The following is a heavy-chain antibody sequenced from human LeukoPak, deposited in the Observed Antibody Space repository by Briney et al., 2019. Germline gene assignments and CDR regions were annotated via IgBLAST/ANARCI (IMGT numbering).Heavy chain of an antibody. J-gene: IGHJ6*03. D-gene: IGHD6-13*01. CDR2: INPSGGST. CDR1: GHTFTSYY. CDR3: ARGGSGYSSSWYPPHYYYYMDV. V-gene: IGHV1-46*01. Sequence: GASVKVSCKASGHTFTSYYMHWVRQAPGQGLEWMGIINPSGGSTSYAQKFQGRVTMTRDMSTSTVYMELSSPRSEDTAVYYCARGGSGYSSSWYPPHYYYYMDVWGKGTTVTVSS.